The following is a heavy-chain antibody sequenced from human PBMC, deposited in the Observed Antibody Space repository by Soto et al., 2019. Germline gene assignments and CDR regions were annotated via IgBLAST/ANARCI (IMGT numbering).Heavy chain of an antibody. V-gene: IGHV1-69*06. D-gene: IGHD3-3*01. CDR1: GGTFSSYA. Sequence: ASVKVSCKASGGTFSSYAISWVRQAPGQGLEWMGGIIPIFGTANYAQKFQGRVTITADKSTSTAYMELSSLRSEDTAVYHCARVAPLYDFWSGYFNWFDPWGQGTLVTVSS. CDR2: IIPIFGTA. CDR3: ARVAPLYDFWSGYFNWFDP. J-gene: IGHJ5*02.